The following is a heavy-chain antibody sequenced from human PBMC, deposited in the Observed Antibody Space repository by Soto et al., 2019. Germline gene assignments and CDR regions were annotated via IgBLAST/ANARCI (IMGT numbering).Heavy chain of an antibody. D-gene: IGHD3-3*01. CDR1: GGSVSSGSYY. CDR2: IYYSGST. J-gene: IGHJ6*02. V-gene: IGHV4-61*01. Sequence: SETLSLTCTVSGGSVSSGSYYWSWIRQPPGRGLEWIGYIYYSGSTNYNPSLKSRVTISVDTSKNQVVLTMTNMDPVDTATYYCAHRPGYDFWSGYSPGYYGMDVWGQGTTVTVSS. CDR3: AHRPGYDFWSGYSPGYYGMDV.